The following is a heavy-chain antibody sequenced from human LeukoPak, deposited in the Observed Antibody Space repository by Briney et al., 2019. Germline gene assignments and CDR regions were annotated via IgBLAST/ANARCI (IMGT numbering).Heavy chain of an antibody. CDR2: ISSSFSTI. V-gene: IGHV3-48*01. CDR3: AREYYYDSSGYYAAYNWFDP. Sequence: GGSLRLSCAASGFTFNSYNMNWVRQAPGKGLEWVSYISSSFSTIYYADSVKGRFTISRDNAKNSLYLQMNSLRAEDTAVYYCAREYYYDSSGYYAAYNWFDPWGQGTLVTVSS. CDR1: GFTFNSYN. J-gene: IGHJ5*02. D-gene: IGHD3-22*01.